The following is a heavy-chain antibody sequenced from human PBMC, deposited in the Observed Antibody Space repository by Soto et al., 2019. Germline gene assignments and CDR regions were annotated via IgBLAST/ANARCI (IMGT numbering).Heavy chain of an antibody. J-gene: IGHJ4*02. Sequence: ASVKVCCKTSGYTFIGYYLNWVRQAPGQGLEWMGWVNPHTGGTHYAQKFDGRVTMTRDTSTYTAYMELSGLKFDDTATYFCARVMAYEQQLVPFDYWGQGTLVTVSS. D-gene: IGHD6-13*01. CDR3: ARVMAYEQQLVPFDY. CDR2: VNPHTGGT. CDR1: GYTFIGYY. V-gene: IGHV1-2*02.